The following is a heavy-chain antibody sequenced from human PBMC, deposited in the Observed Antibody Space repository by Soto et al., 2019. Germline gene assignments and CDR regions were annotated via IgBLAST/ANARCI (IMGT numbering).Heavy chain of an antibody. V-gene: IGHV3-11*01. CDR2: ISSSGSTI. J-gene: IGHJ3*02. CDR3: ASPFFGTKEDGFAFDI. Sequence: QVQLVESGGGLVKPGGSLRLSCAASGFTFSDYYMSWIRQAPGKGLEWVSYISSSGSTIYYADSVKGRFTISRDNAKNSLDLQMNRLRAEDTAVYYCASPFFGTKEDGFAFDIWGQGTMVTVSS. D-gene: IGHD1-7*01. CDR1: GFTFSDYY.